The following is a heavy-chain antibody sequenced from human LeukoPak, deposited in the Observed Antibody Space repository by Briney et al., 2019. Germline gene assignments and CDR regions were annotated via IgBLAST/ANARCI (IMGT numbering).Heavy chain of an antibody. J-gene: IGHJ5*02. CDR2: MYHSGSD. CDR1: GNSISSGYQ. Sequence: SETLSPTCVVSGNSISSGYQWVWIPQSPGKGVVWISSMYHSGSDHYNPFLKRRVTISVETSKNPFSLNLYSVTAADTAVYYCARDPRWLTPDRTSTSCYEHHFDPWGQGNLVTASS. D-gene: IGHD2-2*01. CDR3: ARDPRWLTPDRTSTSCYEHHFDP. V-gene: IGHV4-38-2*02.